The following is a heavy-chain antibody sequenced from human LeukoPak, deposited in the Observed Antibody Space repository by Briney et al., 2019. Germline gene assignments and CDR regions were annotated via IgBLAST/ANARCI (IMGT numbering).Heavy chain of an antibody. CDR2: ISAYNGNT. J-gene: IGHJ6*03. CDR3: ARDTLDSSSSWDDYYYYMDV. CDR1: GYTFTSYG. V-gene: IGHV1-18*01. Sequence: ASVKVSCKASGYTFTSYGISWVRQAPGQGLEWMGWISAYNGNTNYAQKLQGRVTMTTDTSTSTAYMELRSLRSDDTAVYYCARDTLDSSSSWDDYYYYMDVWGKGTTVTVSS. D-gene: IGHD6-6*01.